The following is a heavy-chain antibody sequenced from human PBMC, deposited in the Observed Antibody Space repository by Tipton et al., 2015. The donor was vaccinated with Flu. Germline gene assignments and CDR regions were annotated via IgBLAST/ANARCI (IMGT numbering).Heavy chain of an antibody. CDR3: ARDYGDFNWFDP. D-gene: IGHD4-17*01. CDR1: GDSIGSDYY. V-gene: IGHV4-61*02. CDR2: IYTSGRT. Sequence: TLSLTCSVSGDSIGSDYYWSWIRQPAGKGLEWIGRIYTSGRTNHNPSLKSRVTMSIDRAKNQFSLRLTSVTAADTAVYFCARDYGDFNWFDPWGQGTLVTVSS. J-gene: IGHJ5*02.